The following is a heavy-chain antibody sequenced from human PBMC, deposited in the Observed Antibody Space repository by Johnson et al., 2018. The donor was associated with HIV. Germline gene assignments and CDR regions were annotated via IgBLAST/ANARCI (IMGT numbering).Heavy chain of an antibody. J-gene: IGHJ3*02. CDR1: GFTFDDYG. D-gene: IGHD5-24*01. Sequence: VQLVESGGGVVQPGRSLRLSCAASGFTFDDYGMSWVRQAPGKGLEWVSGINWDGGSTGYEDSGKGRFTISRDNSKNTLYLQMNSLRAEDTAVFYCARAYNDAFDIWGQGTMVTVSS. CDR3: ARAYNDAFDI. V-gene: IGHV3-20*04. CDR2: INWDGGST.